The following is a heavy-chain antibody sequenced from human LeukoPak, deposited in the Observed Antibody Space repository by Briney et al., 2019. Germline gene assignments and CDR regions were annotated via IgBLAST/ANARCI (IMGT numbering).Heavy chain of an antibody. J-gene: IGHJ6*04. CDR1: GFTFSSYG. D-gene: IGHD1-14*01. Sequence: TGGSLRLSCAASGFTFSSYGMHWVRQAPGKGLEWVAVISYDGSNKYYADSVKGRFTISRDNSKNTLYLQMNSLRAEDTAVYYCAKDQGGKSTMDVWGKGTTVTVSS. CDR2: ISYDGSNK. V-gene: IGHV3-30*18. CDR3: AKDQGGKSTMDV.